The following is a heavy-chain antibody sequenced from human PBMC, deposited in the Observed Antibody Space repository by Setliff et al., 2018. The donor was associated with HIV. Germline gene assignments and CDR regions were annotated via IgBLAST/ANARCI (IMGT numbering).Heavy chain of an antibody. D-gene: IGHD3-10*01. V-gene: IGHV3-48*01. J-gene: IGHJ3*02. CDR3: LGESSAAFDI. CDR1: GVTFSIYS. Sequence: GGSLRLSCVVSGVTFSIYSMAWVRQAPGKGLEWLSYIGSDVSIIFYGDSVKGRFTVSRDNARNSLYLQMDSLRVEDTAVYYCLGESSAAFDIWGQGTMVTVSS. CDR2: IGSDVSII.